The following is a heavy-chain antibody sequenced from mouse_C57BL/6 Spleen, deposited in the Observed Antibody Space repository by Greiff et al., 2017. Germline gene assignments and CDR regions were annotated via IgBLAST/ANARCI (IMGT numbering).Heavy chain of an antibody. V-gene: IGHV1-82*01. Sequence: VKLMESGPELVKPGASVKISCKASGYAFSSSWMNWVKQRPGKGLEWIGRIYPGDGDTNYNGKFKGKATLTADKSSSTAYMQLSSLTSEDSAVYFCARVFHYAMDYWGQGTSVTVSS. CDR3: ARVFHYAMDY. CDR1: GYAFSSSW. J-gene: IGHJ4*01. CDR2: IYPGDGDT.